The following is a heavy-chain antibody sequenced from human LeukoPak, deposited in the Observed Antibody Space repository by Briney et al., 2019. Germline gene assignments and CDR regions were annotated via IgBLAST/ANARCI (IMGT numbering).Heavy chain of an antibody. CDR3: AKGPGVAVAGTVDY. Sequence: GGTLRLSCAASGFTFSSYGMSWVRQAPGKGLEWVSAISGSGGSTYYADFVKGRFTISRDNSKNTLYLQMNSLRAEDTAVYYCAKGPGVAVAGTVDYWGQGTLVTVSS. CDR1: GFTFSSYG. J-gene: IGHJ4*02. CDR2: ISGSGGST. D-gene: IGHD6-19*01. V-gene: IGHV3-23*01.